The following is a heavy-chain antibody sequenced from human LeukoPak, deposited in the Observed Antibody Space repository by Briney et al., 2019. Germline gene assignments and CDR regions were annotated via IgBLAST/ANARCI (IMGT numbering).Heavy chain of an antibody. Sequence: ASVKVSCKASGYTFTDYYMHWVRQAPGQGLEWMGWINPNNGGTNYAQKFQGRVTMTRDTSISTAYMELSSLRSDDTAIYHCVRSAARNGDYSVGTDAFDVWGQGTMVIVSS. CDR3: VRSAARNGDYSVGTDAFDV. J-gene: IGHJ3*01. D-gene: IGHD3-22*01. CDR2: INPNNGGT. CDR1: GYTFTDYY. V-gene: IGHV1-2*02.